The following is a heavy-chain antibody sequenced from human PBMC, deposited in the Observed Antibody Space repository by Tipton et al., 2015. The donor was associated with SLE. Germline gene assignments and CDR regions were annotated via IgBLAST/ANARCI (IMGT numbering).Heavy chain of an antibody. CDR1: GGSISSYY. V-gene: IGHV4-59*01. Sequence: TLSLTCTVSGGSISSYYWSWIRQPPGKGLEWIGYIYYSGSTNYNPSLKSRVTISVDTSKNQFSLKLSSVTAADTAVYYCARWLQWDRFDYWGQGTLATVSS. J-gene: IGHJ4*02. D-gene: IGHD5-24*01. CDR2: IYYSGST. CDR3: ARWLQWDRFDY.